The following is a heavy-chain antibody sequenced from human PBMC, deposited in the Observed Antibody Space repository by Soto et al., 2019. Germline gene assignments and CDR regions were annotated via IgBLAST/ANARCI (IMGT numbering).Heavy chain of an antibody. D-gene: IGHD6-13*01. J-gene: IGHJ4*02. V-gene: IGHV4-39*01. CDR1: GGSVSSSSYY. CDR2: VYYSGST. Sequence: SETLSLTCTVSGGSVSSSSYYWGWVRQPPGKGLEWIGSVYYSGSTYYNPSLESRVTISVDKSKNQFSLKLMSLSAADTAVYYCARYIGFSSSGYWTTPVYYFDYWGKGTLVTVSS. CDR3: ARYIGFSSSGYWTTPVYYFDY.